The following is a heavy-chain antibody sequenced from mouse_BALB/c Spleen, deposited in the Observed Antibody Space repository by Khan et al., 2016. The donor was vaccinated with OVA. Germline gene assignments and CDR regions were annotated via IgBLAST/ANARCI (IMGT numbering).Heavy chain of an antibody. J-gene: IGHJ3*01. CDR1: GFTFSDYY. V-gene: IGHV5-4*02. D-gene: IGHD2-13*01. CDR2: ISDGGTYN. Sequence: EVELVESGGGLVKPGGSLKLSCAASGFTFSDYYMYWVRQTPEKRLEWVATISDGGTYNYYPDNVKGRFTISRDNAKNNLYLQMSCLTTEDTAMYYCTRGYYGDPFAYWGQGTLVTVSA. CDR3: TRGYYGDPFAY.